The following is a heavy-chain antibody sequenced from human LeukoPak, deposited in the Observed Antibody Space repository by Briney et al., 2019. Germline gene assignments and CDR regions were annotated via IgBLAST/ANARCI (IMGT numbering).Heavy chain of an antibody. V-gene: IGHV4-59*08. CDR1: GGSISSYY. CDR2: IYYSGST. D-gene: IGHD5-18*01. J-gene: IGHJ4*02. Sequence: SETLSLTCTVSGGSISSYYWSWIRQPPGKGLEWIGNIYYSGSTNYNPSLKSRVTISVDTSKNQLSLKLSSVTAADTAVYYCARGEYSYGWGFDYWGQGTLVTVSS. CDR3: ARGEYSYGWGFDY.